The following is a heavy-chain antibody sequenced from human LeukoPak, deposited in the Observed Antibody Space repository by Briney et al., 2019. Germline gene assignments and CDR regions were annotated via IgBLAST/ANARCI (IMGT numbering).Heavy chain of an antibody. CDR3: ARQVVVAARDYYYYMDV. Sequence: GESLKISCKASGYSFTNYWIGWVRQMPGKGLEWMGIIYPGDSDTRYSPSFQGQVTISADKSISTAYLQWSSLKASDTAMYYCARQVVVAARDYYYYMDVWGKGTTVTVSS. J-gene: IGHJ6*03. D-gene: IGHD2-15*01. CDR1: GYSFTNYW. CDR2: IYPGDSDT. V-gene: IGHV5-51*01.